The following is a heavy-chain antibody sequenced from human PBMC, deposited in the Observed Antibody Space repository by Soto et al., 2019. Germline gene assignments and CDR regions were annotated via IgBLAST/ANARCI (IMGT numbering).Heavy chain of an antibody. CDR1: GYSFTSYW. D-gene: IGHD4-17*01. J-gene: IGHJ6*04. CDR3: ARHGYGEYYYGREG. Sequence: GESLKISCKGSGYSFTSYWICWVRQLPGNSLPWTRLTCPGDSNTRNTPYFQGRVTISADQSIRTTYLQWSSLKASDTAVYYRARHGYGEYYYGREGWGRGNT. CDR2: TCPGDSNT. V-gene: IGHV5-51*01.